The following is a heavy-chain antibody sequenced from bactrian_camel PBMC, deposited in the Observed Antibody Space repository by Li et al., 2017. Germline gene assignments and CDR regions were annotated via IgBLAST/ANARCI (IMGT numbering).Heavy chain of an antibody. D-gene: IGHD3*01. CDR3: AVHRYYCGYNY. Sequence: VQLVESGGGLVRPGGSLRLSCAASGFTSSSYYMNWVRQAPGKGLEWVSSIYGDGSNTNYADSVKGRFAISRDIAKNAVYLQMDNLQVEDTALYYCAVHRYYCGYNYWGQGTQVTVS. V-gene: IGHV3-2*01. CDR1: GFTSSSYY. CDR2: IYGDGSNT. J-gene: IGHJ4*01.